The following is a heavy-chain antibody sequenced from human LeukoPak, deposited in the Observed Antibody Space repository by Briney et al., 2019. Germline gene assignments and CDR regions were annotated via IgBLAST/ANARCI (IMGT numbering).Heavy chain of an antibody. D-gene: IGHD4-11*01. CDR2: IIPILGIA. Sequence: ASVKVSCKASGGTFSSYAISWVRQAPGQGLEWMGRIIPILGIANYAQKFQGRVTITADKSTSTAYMELSSLRSEDTAVYYCARNVAVTLSFDYCGQGTLVTVSS. CDR3: ARNVAVTLSFDY. J-gene: IGHJ4*02. V-gene: IGHV1-69*04. CDR1: GGTFSSYA.